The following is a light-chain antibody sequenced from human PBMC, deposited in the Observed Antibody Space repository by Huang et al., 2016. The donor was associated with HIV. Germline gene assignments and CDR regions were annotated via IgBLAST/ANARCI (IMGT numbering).Light chain of an antibody. V-gene: IGKV3-15*01. CDR3: QQYNNWLRT. J-gene: IGKJ1*01. CDR2: GAS. Sequence: EIVMTQSPATLSVSPGERATLSCRASQSVSSNLAWYQQKPGQAPRLLIYGASTRATGIPAMFSGSGSGTDFTLTISSLQSEDFAVYYCQQYNNWLRTFGQGTKVEIK. CDR1: QSVSSN.